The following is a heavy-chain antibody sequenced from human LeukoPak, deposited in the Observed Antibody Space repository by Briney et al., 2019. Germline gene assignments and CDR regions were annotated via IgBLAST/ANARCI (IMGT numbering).Heavy chain of an antibody. V-gene: IGHV4-39*01. D-gene: IGHD3-10*01. J-gene: IGHJ5*02. CDR1: GGSIGSSSYY. Sequence: SETLSLTCTVSGGSIGSSSYYWGWIRQPPGKGLEWIGSIYYSGSTYYNPSLKSRVTISVDTSKNQFSLKLSSVTAADTAVYYCXXXGDYGSGXXINWFDPWGQGTLVTVSS. CDR3: XXXGDYGSGXXINWFDP. CDR2: IYYSGST.